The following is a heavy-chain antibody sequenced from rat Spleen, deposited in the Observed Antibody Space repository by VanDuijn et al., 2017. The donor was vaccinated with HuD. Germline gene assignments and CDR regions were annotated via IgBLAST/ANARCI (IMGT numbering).Heavy chain of an antibody. D-gene: IGHD1-10*01. Sequence: EVQLVGSGGGLVQPGRSLKLSCAASGFTFSDYAMAWVRQAPKKGLEWVAIIIFDGSSTYYRDSVKGRFTISRDNAKSTLYLQMDSLRSEDTATYYCARHYNNYGVMDAWGQGASVTVSS. V-gene: IGHV5-17*01. CDR1: GFTFSDYA. J-gene: IGHJ4*01. CDR3: ARHYNNYGVMDA. CDR2: IIFDGSST.